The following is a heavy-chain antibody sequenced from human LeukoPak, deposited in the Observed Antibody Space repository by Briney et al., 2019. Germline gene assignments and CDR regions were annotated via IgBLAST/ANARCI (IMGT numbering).Heavy chain of an antibody. V-gene: IGHV3-74*01. J-gene: IGHJ5*02. CDR1: GFTFSSYW. D-gene: IGHD2-2*01. Sequence: GGSLRLSCAASGFTFSSYWMHWVRQAPGKELVWVSRINSDGSSTSYADSVKGRFTISRDNAKNTLYLQMNSLRAEDTAVYYCARERIVVVPAAISGVYNWFDPWGQGTLVTVSS. CDR3: ARERIVVVPAAISGVYNWFDP. CDR2: INSDGSST.